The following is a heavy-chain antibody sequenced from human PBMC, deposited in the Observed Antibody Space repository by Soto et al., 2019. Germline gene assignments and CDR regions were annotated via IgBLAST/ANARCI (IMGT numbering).Heavy chain of an antibody. D-gene: IGHD1-26*01. Sequence: GGSLRLSCAASGFTFSSYSMNWVRQAPGKGLEWVSSISSSSSYIYYADSVKGRFTISRDNAKNSLYLQMNSLRAEDTAVYYCARDSGNSGSYYYCCIDVWDQGTTVTV. J-gene: IGHJ6*02. CDR2: ISSSSSYI. CDR1: GFTFSSYS. CDR3: ARDSGNSGSYYYCCIDV. V-gene: IGHV3-21*01.